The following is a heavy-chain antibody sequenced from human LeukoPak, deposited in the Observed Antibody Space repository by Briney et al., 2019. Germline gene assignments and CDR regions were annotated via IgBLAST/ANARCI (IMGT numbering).Heavy chain of an antibody. CDR2: IYTSGST. V-gene: IGHV4-38-2*02. CDR3: AREQQLVQGIDY. Sequence: SETLSLTCTVSGYPIKIGYYWGWIRQPPGKGLEWIGRIYTSGSTNYNPSLKSRVTISVDTSKNQFSLKLSSVTAADTAVYYCAREQQLVQGIDYWGQGTLVTVSS. J-gene: IGHJ4*02. CDR1: GYPIKIGYY. D-gene: IGHD6-13*01.